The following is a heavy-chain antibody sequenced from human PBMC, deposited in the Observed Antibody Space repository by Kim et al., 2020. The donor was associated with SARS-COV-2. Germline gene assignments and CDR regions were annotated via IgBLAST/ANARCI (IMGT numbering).Heavy chain of an antibody. J-gene: IGHJ3*02. D-gene: IGHD3-16*02. CDR1: GFTFSSYG. V-gene: IGHV3-33*01. CDR3: ARGRRYDYVWGSYRPQADAFDI. CDR2: IWYDGSNK. Sequence: GGSLRLSCAASGFTFSSYGMHWVRQAPGKGLEWVAVIWYDGSNKYYADSVKGRFTISRDNSKNTLYLQMNSLRAEDTAVYYCARGRRYDYVWGSYRPQADAFDIWGQGTMVTVSS.